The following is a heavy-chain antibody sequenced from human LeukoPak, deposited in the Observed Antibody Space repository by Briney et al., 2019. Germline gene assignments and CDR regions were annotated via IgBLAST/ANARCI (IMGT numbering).Heavy chain of an antibody. CDR1: GGSFNDYY. CDR2: INLRGST. J-gene: IGHJ4*02. V-gene: IGHV4-34*01. CDR3: ARRRYDASGYYPSRGRYFDY. Sequence: PSETLSLTCAVYGGSFNDYYWNWIRQPPGKGLEWIGEINLRGSTTYNPSLKSRVTISLDESKNQFSLELTSVTAADTAVYYCARRRYDASGYYPSRGRYFDYWGQGTLVTVSS. D-gene: IGHD3-22*01.